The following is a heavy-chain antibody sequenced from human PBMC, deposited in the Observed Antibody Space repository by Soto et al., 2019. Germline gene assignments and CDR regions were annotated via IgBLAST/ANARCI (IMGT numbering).Heavy chain of an antibody. CDR2: IYYNGRT. CDR3: ARDGSGYDFWSGPYFFDY. Sequence: SETLSLTCTVSGGKNSTYYWSWIRPNPGKGLEWIGYIYYNGRTNYNPSLESRVTISLDTSKRQFSLKLSSVSAADTAVYYCARDGSGYDFWSGPYFFDYWGPGTLVTVSS. V-gene: IGHV4-59*01. J-gene: IGHJ4*02. D-gene: IGHD3-3*01. CDR1: GGKNSTYY.